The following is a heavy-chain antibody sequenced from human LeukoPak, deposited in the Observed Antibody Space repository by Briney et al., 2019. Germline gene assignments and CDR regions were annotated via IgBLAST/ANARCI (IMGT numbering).Heavy chain of an antibody. CDR3: ARDLKAVAGDY. Sequence: SETLSLTCAVYGGSFSGYYWSWIRQPPGKGLEWIGEINHSGSTNYNPSLKSRVTISVDTSKNQFSLKLSSVTAADTAVCYCARDLKAVAGDYWGQGTLVTVSS. CDR2: INHSGST. J-gene: IGHJ4*02. V-gene: IGHV4-34*01. D-gene: IGHD6-19*01. CDR1: GGSFSGYY.